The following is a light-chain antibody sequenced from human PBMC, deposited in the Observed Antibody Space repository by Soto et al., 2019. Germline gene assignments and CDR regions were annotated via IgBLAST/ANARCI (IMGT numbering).Light chain of an antibody. CDR2: KAS. CDR3: QHYTSYSEA. J-gene: IGKJ1*01. CDR1: QTISSW. Sequence: DIQMTQSPSTLSGFLGDRVTITCRASQTISSWLAWYQQKPGKAPKLLIYKASTLKSGVPSRFSGSGSGTEFTLTISSLQPDDFATYYCQHYTSYSEASGQGTTVELQ. V-gene: IGKV1-5*03.